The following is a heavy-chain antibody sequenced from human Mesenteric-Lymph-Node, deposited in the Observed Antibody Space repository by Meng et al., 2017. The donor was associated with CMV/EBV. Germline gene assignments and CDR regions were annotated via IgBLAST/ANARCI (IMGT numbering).Heavy chain of an antibody. Sequence: ASVKVSCKASGYTFTSFDVNWVRQATGQGLEWMGRMDPNSGNTDYPQKFQGRLTMTMDTSISTAYMELSSLRSEDTAVYYCVREGVRMSSSSGWFDPWGQGTLVTVSS. CDR3: VREGVRMSSSSGWFDP. D-gene: IGHD6-6*01. V-gene: IGHV1-8*01. CDR2: MDPNSGNT. J-gene: IGHJ5*02. CDR1: GYTFTSFD.